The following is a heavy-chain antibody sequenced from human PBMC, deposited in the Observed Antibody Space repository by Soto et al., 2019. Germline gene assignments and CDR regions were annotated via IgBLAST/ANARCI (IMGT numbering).Heavy chain of an antibody. J-gene: IGHJ6*02. CDR3: ARVASSSSTYYYYGMDV. Sequence: VAVIWCDGSNKYYADSVKGRFTISRDNSKNTLYLQMNSLRAEDTAVYYCARVASSSSTYYYYGMDVWGQGTTVTVSS. CDR2: IWCDGSNK. D-gene: IGHD6-13*01. V-gene: IGHV3-33*01.